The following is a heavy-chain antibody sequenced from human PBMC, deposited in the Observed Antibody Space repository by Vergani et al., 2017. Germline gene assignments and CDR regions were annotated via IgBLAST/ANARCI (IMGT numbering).Heavy chain of an antibody. Sequence: EVQLLESGGGLVQPGGSLRLTCAASEFTFSNYAMNWVRQAPGKGLEWVSGISGSGVSAFYTDSVKGRLIIPRNNSKNMLLLQMNNLRTEDTAIYYCAKRYFVSGNYLCDYWGKGTRVTVS. CDR1: EFTFSNYA. J-gene: IGHJ4*02. CDR3: AKRYFVSGNYLCDY. V-gene: IGHV3-23*01. D-gene: IGHD3-9*01. CDR2: ISGSGVSA.